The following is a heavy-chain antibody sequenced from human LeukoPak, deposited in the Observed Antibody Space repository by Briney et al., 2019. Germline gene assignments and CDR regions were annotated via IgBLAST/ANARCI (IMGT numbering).Heavy chain of an antibody. V-gene: IGHV3-30*18. CDR2: ISYDGSNK. J-gene: IGHJ4*02. Sequence: QPGGSLRLSCAASGFTFSSYGMHWVRQAPGKGPEWVAVISYDGSNKYYADSVKGRFTISRDNSKNTLYLQMNSLRAEDTAVYYCAKGSSFDYWGQGTLVTVSS. D-gene: IGHD3-10*01. CDR1: GFTFSSYG. CDR3: AKGSSFDY.